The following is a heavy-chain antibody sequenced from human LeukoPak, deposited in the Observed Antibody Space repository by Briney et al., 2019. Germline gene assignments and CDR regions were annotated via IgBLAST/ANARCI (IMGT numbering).Heavy chain of an antibody. J-gene: IGHJ6*02. CDR2: INPDGTAT. CDR1: GFILIDYW. V-gene: IGHV3-74*01. Sequence: PGGSLRLSCEISGFILIDYWMDSVRQVPGKGPVWVSRINPDGTATTYADSVKGRFIISRDNANNTLYLQMNSLRGEDTAMYYCAGSLPGLDVWGQGTTVTVSS. CDR3: AGSLPGLDV.